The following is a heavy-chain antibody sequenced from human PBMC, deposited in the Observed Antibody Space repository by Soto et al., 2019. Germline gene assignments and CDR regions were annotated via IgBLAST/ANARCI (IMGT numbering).Heavy chain of an antibody. J-gene: IGHJ5*02. CDR2: ISSSGSTI. D-gene: IGHD3-3*01. Sequence: EVQLVESGGGLVQPGGSLRLSCAASGFTFSSYEMNWVHQAPGKGLEWVSYISSSGSTIYYADSVKGRFTISRDNANNPLYLQMNSLRAEETAVYYCAGYDFWSGYYTGTGSWFDPWGQGTLVTVSS. CDR1: GFTFSSYE. V-gene: IGHV3-48*03. CDR3: AGYDFWSGYYTGTGSWFDP.